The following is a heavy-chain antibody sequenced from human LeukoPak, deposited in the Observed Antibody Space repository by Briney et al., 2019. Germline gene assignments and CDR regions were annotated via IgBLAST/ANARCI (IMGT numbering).Heavy chain of an antibody. D-gene: IGHD6-13*01. CDR2: ISGSSTTI. V-gene: IGHV3-48*02. Sequence: GGSLRLSCAASGFSFSAYSMTWGRQAPGKGLERLSYISGSSTTIYYADSVKGRFSISRDNAKNSLFLQMNSLRNEDTAVYYCARDHYSRNDYWGQGTLVTVSS. J-gene: IGHJ4*02. CDR1: GFSFSAYS. CDR3: ARDHYSRNDY.